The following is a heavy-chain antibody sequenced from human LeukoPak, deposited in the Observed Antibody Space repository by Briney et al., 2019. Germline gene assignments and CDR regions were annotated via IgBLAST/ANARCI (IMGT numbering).Heavy chain of an antibody. V-gene: IGHV3-21*01. CDR3: ATPGGVAVALMNV. CDR1: GLTFSSYS. CDR2: ISSSSSYM. J-gene: IGHJ6*04. Sequence: GGSLRLSCAASGLTFSSYSMNWVRQAPGKGLEWVSSISSSSSYMYYADSVKGRFTISRDNAKNSLYLQMNSLRAEDTAVYYCATPGGVAVALMNVWGKGTTVTVSS. D-gene: IGHD6-19*01.